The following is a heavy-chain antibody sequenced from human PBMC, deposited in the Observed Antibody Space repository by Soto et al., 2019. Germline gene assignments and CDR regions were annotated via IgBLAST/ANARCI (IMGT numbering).Heavy chain of an antibody. V-gene: IGHV3-21*01. CDR3: ARAPYYYDSSVYYGY. Sequence: EVQLVESGGGLVKPGGSLRLSCAASGFTFSSYSMNWVRQAPGKGLEWVSSISSSSSYIYYADSVKGRFTISRDNAKNSQYLQMNSLRAEDTAVYYCARAPYYYDSSVYYGYWGQGTLVIVSS. J-gene: IGHJ4*02. CDR1: GFTFSSYS. D-gene: IGHD3-22*01. CDR2: ISSSSSYI.